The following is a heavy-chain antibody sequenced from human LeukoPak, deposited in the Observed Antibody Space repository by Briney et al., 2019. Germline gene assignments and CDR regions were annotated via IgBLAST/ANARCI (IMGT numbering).Heavy chain of an antibody. V-gene: IGHV4-39*01. CDR1: GGSISSSSYY. J-gene: IGHJ4*02. D-gene: IGHD3-3*01. Sequence: SETLSLTCTVSGGSISSSSYYWGWIRQPPGKGLEWIGSIYYSGSTYYNPSLKSRVTISVDTSKNQFSLKLSSVTAADTAVYYCARLTIFGVAPLDYWGQVTLVTVSS. CDR2: IYYSGST. CDR3: ARLTIFGVAPLDY.